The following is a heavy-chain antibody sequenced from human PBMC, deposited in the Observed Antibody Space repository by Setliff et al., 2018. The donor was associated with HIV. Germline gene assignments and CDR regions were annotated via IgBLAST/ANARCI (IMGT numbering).Heavy chain of an antibody. CDR1: GGSVTDISYY. D-gene: IGHD1-26*01. CDR2: IFYSGST. V-gene: IGHV4-39*07. J-gene: IGHJ2*01. CDR3: VRDAGDSYLKGFWYFDL. Sequence: SETLSLTCTVSGGSVTDISYYWAWIRQPPGKGLQWVGTIFYSGSTYYNPSLKSRVTISVDTSNNQFSLRLNAVTAADTADYYCVRDAGDSYLKGFWYFDLRGRGTLVTVS.